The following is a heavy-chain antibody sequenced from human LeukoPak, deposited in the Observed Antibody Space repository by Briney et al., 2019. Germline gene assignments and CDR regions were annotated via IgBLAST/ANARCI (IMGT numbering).Heavy chain of an antibody. CDR1: GYVFTGYY. D-gene: IGHD3-10*01. Sequence: ASVKVSCKASGYVFTGYYMHWVRQATGQGLEWMGWMNPNSGNTGYAQKFQGRVTMTRNTSISTAYMELSSLRSEDTAVYYCARVGELYGLYYYYGMDVWGQGTTVTVSS. CDR3: ARVGELYGLYYYYGMDV. V-gene: IGHV1-8*02. CDR2: MNPNSGNT. J-gene: IGHJ6*02.